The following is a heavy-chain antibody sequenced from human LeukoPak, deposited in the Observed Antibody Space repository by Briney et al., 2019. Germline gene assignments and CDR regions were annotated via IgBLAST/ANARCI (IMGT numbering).Heavy chain of an antibody. CDR1: GFTVSSNY. Sequence: PGGSLRLSCAASGFTVSSNYMSWVRQAPGKGLEWVSVIYSGGSTYYADSVKGRFTISRDNSKNTLYLQMNSLRAEDTAVYYCASQPGKLWFGEFYGMDVWGQGTTVTVSS. J-gene: IGHJ6*02. CDR2: IYSGGST. CDR3: ASQPGKLWFGEFYGMDV. V-gene: IGHV3-53*01. D-gene: IGHD3-10*01.